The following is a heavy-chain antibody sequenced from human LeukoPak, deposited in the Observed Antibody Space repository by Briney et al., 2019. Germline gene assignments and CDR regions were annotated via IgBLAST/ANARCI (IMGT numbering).Heavy chain of an antibody. J-gene: IGHJ5*02. V-gene: IGHV4-39*01. CDR1: GGSISSGAYY. D-gene: IGHD2-2*01. CDR3: ARGGRDIVVVPAAILSWFDP. Sequence: SETLSLTCIVSGGSISSGAYYWAWIRQPPGKGLEWIGSIYSTGSTYKNPSLKSRVTISIDTSKNQFSLKLNSVTAADTAVFYCARGGRDIVVVPAAILSWFDPWGQGILVTVSS. CDR2: IYSTGST.